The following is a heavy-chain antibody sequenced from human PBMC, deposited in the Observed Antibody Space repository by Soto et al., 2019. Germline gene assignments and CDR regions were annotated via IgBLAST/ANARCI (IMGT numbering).Heavy chain of an antibody. V-gene: IGHV3-23*01. CDR1: GFTFSSYA. CDR3: AKGYEVIPSYFDY. J-gene: IGHJ4*02. D-gene: IGHD3-22*01. Sequence: GGSLRLSCAASGFTFSSYAMSWVRQAPGKGLEWVSAISGSGGSTYYADSAKGRFTISRDNSKNTLYLQMNSLRAEDTAVYYCAKGYEVIPSYFDYWGQGTLVTVSS. CDR2: ISGSGGST.